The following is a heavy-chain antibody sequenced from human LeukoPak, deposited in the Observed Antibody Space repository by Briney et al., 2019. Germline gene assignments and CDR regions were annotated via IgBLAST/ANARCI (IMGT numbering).Heavy chain of an antibody. Sequence: KPSETLSLTCTVSGGSISSGGYYWSWIRQHPGKGLEWIGYIYYSGSTYYNPSLKSRVTISVDTSKNQFSLKLSSVTAADTAVYYCARVTWDRIPLGYCSGGSCYTWNWFDPWGQGTLVTVSS. CDR3: ARVTWDRIPLGYCSGGSCYTWNWFDP. V-gene: IGHV4-31*03. D-gene: IGHD2-15*01. CDR1: GGSISSGGYY. J-gene: IGHJ5*02. CDR2: IYYSGST.